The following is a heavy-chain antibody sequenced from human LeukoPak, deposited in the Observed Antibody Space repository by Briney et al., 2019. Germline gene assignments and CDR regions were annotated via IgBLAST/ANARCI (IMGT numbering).Heavy chain of an antibody. V-gene: IGHV4-39*07. CDR2: IYYSGST. CDR3: ARVGRYYYDSSGYSTLFDY. CDR1: GGSISSSSYY. Sequence: PSETLSLTCTVSGGSISSSSYYWGWIRQPPGKGLAWIGSIYYSGSTYYNPSLKSRVTISVDTSKNQFSLKLSSVTAADTAVYYCARVGRYYYDSSGYSTLFDYWGQGTLVTVSS. D-gene: IGHD3-22*01. J-gene: IGHJ4*02.